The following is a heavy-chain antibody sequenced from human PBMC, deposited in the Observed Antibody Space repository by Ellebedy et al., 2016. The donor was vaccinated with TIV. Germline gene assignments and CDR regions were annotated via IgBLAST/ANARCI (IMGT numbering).Heavy chain of an antibody. CDR1: GFTFSSYA. D-gene: IGHD5-18*01. CDR3: ASDVDTAMVNTDY. J-gene: IGHJ4*02. CDR2: ISYDGSNK. V-gene: IGHV3-30-3*01. Sequence: GESLKISCAASGFTFSSYAMSWVRQAPGKGLEWVAVISYDGSNKYYADSVKGRFTISRDNSKNTLYLQMNSLRAEDTAVYYCASDVDTAMVNTDYWGQGTLVTVSS.